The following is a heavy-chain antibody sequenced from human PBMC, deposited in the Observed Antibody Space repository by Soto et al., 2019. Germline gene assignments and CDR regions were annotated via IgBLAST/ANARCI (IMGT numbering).Heavy chain of an antibody. J-gene: IGHJ4*02. V-gene: IGHV4-59*01. Sequence: QVQLQESGPGLVKPSETLSLTCAVSGDSISSYYCMWIRQPPGKGLESIGYLYYGRSANYNPSIKSRVTLSVDTSTNQCSLTLSSMTAAATAVYYCALRSMAVVPEYWGQGTLVTVSS. D-gene: IGHD3-22*01. CDR3: ALRSMAVVPEY. CDR1: GDSISSYY. CDR2: LYYGRSA.